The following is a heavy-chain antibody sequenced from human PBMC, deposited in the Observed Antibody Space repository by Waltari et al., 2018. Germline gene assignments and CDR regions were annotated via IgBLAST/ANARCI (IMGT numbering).Heavy chain of an antibody. D-gene: IGHD6-13*01. J-gene: IGHJ6*02. CDR3: ARGHSSSWPGYYYYGMDV. Sequence: QVQLQESGPGLVKPSGTLSLTCAVSGGSISRSNWWSWVRQPPGKGLEWIGEIYHSGSTNYNPSLKSLVTISVDKSKNQFSLKLSSVTAADTAVYYCARGHSSSWPGYYYYGMDVWGQGTTVTVSS. CDR2: IYHSGST. CDR1: GGSISRSNW. V-gene: IGHV4-4*02.